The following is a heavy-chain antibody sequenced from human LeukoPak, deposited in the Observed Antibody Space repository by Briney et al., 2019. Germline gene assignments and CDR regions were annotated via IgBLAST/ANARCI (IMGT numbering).Heavy chain of an antibody. D-gene: IGHD3-22*01. CDR3: ASTVISGYRIDY. CDR1: GGSFSGYY. V-gene: IGHV4-34*01. Sequence: SETLSLTCAVYGGSFSGYYWSWIRQPPGKGLEWIGEINHSGSTNNNPSLKSRVTISVDTSKNQFSLKLSSVTAADTAVYYCASTVISGYRIDYWGQGTLVTVSS. J-gene: IGHJ4*02. CDR2: INHSGST.